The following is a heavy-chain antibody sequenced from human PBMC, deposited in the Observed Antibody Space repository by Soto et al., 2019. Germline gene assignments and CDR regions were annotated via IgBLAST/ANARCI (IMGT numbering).Heavy chain of an antibody. CDR1: GGTFPDYA. J-gene: IGHJ4*02. D-gene: IGHD2-15*01. Sequence: QVQVVQSGAEVKKPGSSVKVSCKTSGGTFPDYAVNWVRQAPGQGLEWMGGIIPLFDKTFYAEKFQGRVTITADESTSTAYLGLSSLTSEDTAIYFCARALGYCSGGSCFNARPFDSWGQGTLVTVSS. CDR3: ARALGYCSGGSCFNARPFDS. V-gene: IGHV1-69*01. CDR2: IIPLFDKT.